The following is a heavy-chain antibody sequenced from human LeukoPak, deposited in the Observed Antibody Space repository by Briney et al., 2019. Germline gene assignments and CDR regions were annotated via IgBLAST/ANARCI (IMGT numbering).Heavy chain of an antibody. CDR2: FDPEDGET. CDR1: GYTLTELS. J-gene: IGHJ5*02. Sequence: ASVKVSCKVSGYTLTELSMHWVRQAPGKGLEWMGGFDPEDGETIYAQKFQGRVTMTEDTSTDTAYMELSSLRSEDTAVYYCATGGYSSGWVPAHWFDPWGQGTLVTVPS. D-gene: IGHD6-19*01. V-gene: IGHV1-24*01. CDR3: ATGGYSSGWVPAHWFDP.